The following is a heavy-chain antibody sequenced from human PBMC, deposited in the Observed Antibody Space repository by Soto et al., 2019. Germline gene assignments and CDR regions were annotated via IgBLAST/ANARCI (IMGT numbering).Heavy chain of an antibody. CDR2: IFPSGTT. CDR1: GGSLTSGTYS. Sequence: KSSETLSLTCAVSGGSLTSGTYSWNWIRQPPGKGLEWIGYIFPSGTTYYNPSLKSRVSISIDVSKNQFSLNLRSLTAADTAVYYCARGREFDSWGKGPLVTVSS. J-gene: IGHJ4*02. CDR3: ARGREFDS. V-gene: IGHV4-30-2*01.